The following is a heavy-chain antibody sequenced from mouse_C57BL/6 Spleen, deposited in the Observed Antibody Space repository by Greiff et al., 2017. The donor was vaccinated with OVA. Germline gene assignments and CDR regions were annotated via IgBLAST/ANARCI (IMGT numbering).Heavy chain of an antibody. CDR2: ISSGSRTI. CDR1: GFTFSDYG. V-gene: IGHV5-17*01. Sequence: DVKLQESGGGLVKPGGSLKLSCAASGFTFSDYGMHWVRQAPEKGLEWVAYISSGSRTIYYADTVQGRFTISRDNAKNTLFLQMTSLRSEDTAMYYCAKEGYYYGSRYYFDYWGQGTTLTVSS. D-gene: IGHD1-1*01. CDR3: AKEGYYYGSRYYFDY. J-gene: IGHJ2*01.